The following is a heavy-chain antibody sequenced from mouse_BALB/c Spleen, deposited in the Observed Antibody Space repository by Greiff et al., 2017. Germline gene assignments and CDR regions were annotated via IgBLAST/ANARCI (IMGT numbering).Heavy chain of an antibody. D-gene: IGHD2-4*01. CDR3: TRGGITTRGPFVY. V-gene: IGHV1-69*02. CDR2: IYPSDSYT. Sequence: QVQLQQPGAELVRPGASVKLSCKASGYTFTSYWINWVKQRPGQGLEWIGNIYPSDSYTNYNQKFKDKATLTVDKSSSTAYMQLSSPTSEDSAVYYCTRGGITTRGPFVYWGQGTTLTVSS. CDR1: GYTFTSYW. J-gene: IGHJ2*01.